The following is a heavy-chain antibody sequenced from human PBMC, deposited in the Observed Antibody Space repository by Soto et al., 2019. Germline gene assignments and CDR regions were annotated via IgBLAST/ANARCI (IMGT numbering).Heavy chain of an antibody. V-gene: IGHV1-8*01. J-gene: IGHJ6*03. CDR1: GYTFTSYD. Sequence: ASVKVSCKASGYTFTSYDINWVRQATGQGLEWMGWMNPNSGNTGYAQKFQGRVTMTRNNSISTAYMELSSLRSEDTAVYYCARTYYDILTGSLLDDYYYYMDVWGKGTTVTVSS. CDR3: ARTYYDILTGSLLDDYYYYMDV. D-gene: IGHD3-9*01. CDR2: MNPNSGNT.